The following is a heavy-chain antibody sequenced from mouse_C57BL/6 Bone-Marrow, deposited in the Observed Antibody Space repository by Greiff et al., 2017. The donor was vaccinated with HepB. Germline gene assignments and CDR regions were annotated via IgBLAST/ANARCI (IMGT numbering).Heavy chain of an antibody. CDR3: ARGGYWRSRGFAY. V-gene: IGHV5-6*01. Sequence: EVNVVESGGYLVKPGGSLKLSCAASGFTFSSYGMSWVRQTPDKRLEWVATISSGGSYTYYPDSVKGRFTISRDNAKNTLYLQMSSLKSEDTAMYYCARGGYWRSRGFAYWGQGTLVTVSA. CDR1: GFTFSSYG. J-gene: IGHJ3*01. CDR2: ISSGGSYT. D-gene: IGHD3-1*01.